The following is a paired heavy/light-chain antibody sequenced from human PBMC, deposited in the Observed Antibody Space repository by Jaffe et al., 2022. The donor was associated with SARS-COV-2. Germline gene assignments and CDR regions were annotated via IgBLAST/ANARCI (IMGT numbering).Light chain of an antibody. V-gene: IGKV4-1*01. CDR3: QQYYRTPYS. CDR1: QSVLYSSNNKNY. CDR2: WAS. Sequence: DIVMTQSPDSLAVSLGERATINCKSSQSVLYSSNNKNYLAWYQQKPGQPPKLLIYWASTRESGVPDRFSGSESGTDFTLTISSLQAEDVAVYYCQQYYRTPYSFGQGTKLEIK. J-gene: IGKJ2*03.
Heavy chain of an antibody. CDR1: GVSISSSTYY. V-gene: IGHV4-39*01. Sequence: QLLLQESGPGLVKPSETLSLTCTVSGVSISSSTYYWGWIRQPPGKGLEWIGNLYYTGSTYYNPSLKRRVSISVDTSKNQFSLRLSSATAADTAVYYCAGGRAPYFRVGLAPNDAFNIWGQGTMVTVSS. D-gene: IGHD3-3*01. CDR2: LYYTGST. J-gene: IGHJ3*02. CDR3: AGGRAPYFRVGLAPNDAFNI.